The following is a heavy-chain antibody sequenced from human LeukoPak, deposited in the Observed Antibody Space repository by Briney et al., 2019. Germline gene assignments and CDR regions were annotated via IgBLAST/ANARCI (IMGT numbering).Heavy chain of an antibody. Sequence: SETLSLTCTVSGGSISNYFWGWIRQPPGKGLESIGYIYYSGSTNYNPSLKSRVTISVDTSNNQFSLKLSSVTAADTAVYYCARRWYHAYCDYWGQGSLVTVSS. CDR1: GGSISNYF. CDR3: ARRWYHAYCDY. D-gene: IGHD2-15*01. V-gene: IGHV4-59*08. J-gene: IGHJ4*02. CDR2: IYYSGST.